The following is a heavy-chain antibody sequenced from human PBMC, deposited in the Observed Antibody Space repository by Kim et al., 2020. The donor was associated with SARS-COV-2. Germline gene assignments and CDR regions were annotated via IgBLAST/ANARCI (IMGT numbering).Heavy chain of an antibody. V-gene: IGHV4-31*03. Sequence: SETLSLTCTVSGGSISSGGYYWSWIRQHPGKGLEWIGYIYYSGSTYYNPSLKSRVTISVDTSKNQFSLKLSSVTAADTAVYYCARGWRGYGSGSYYFLDYWGQGTLVTVSS. D-gene: IGHD3-10*01. J-gene: IGHJ4*02. CDR3: ARGWRGYGSGSYYFLDY. CDR1: GGSISSGGYY. CDR2: IYYSGST.